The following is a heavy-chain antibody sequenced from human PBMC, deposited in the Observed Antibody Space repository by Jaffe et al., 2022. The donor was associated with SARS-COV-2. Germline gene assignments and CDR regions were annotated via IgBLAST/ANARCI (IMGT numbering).Heavy chain of an antibody. CDR3: ARAAYDILTGYLSYFDY. Sequence: QVQLQQWGAGLLKPSETLSLTCAVYGGSFSGYYWSWIRQPPGKGLEWIGEINHSGSTNYNPSLKSRVTISVDTSKNQFSLKLSSVTAADTAVYYCARAAYDILTGYLSYFDYWGQGTLVTVSS. V-gene: IGHV4-34*01. J-gene: IGHJ4*02. CDR2: INHSGST. D-gene: IGHD3-9*01. CDR1: GGSFSGYY.